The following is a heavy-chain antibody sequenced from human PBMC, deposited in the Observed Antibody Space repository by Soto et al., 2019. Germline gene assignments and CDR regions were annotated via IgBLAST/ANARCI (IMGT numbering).Heavy chain of an antibody. Sequence: SLRLSCAASGFTFSSYAMHWVRQAPGKGLEWVAVISYDGSNKYYADSVKGRFTISRDNSKNTLYLQMNSLRAEDTAVYYCARDLPPYGDYSRLGYYFDYWGQGTLVTVSS. CDR3: ARDLPPYGDYSRLGYYFDY. V-gene: IGHV3-30-3*01. J-gene: IGHJ4*02. CDR2: ISYDGSNK. D-gene: IGHD4-17*01. CDR1: GFTFSSYA.